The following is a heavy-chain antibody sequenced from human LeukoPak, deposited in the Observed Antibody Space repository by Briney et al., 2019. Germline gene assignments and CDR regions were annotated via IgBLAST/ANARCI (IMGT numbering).Heavy chain of an antibody. CDR3: ARCRDSSGYPNFDY. CDR2: IDPSDSYT. Sequence: PGESLKISCNGSGYXFSSNWISWVRQMPGKGLEWMGRIDPSDSYTNYSPSFQGHVTISADKSISTAYLQWSSLKASDTAMYYCARCRDSSGYPNFDYWGQGTLVTVSS. CDR1: GYXFSSNW. J-gene: IGHJ4*02. V-gene: IGHV5-10-1*01. D-gene: IGHD3-22*01.